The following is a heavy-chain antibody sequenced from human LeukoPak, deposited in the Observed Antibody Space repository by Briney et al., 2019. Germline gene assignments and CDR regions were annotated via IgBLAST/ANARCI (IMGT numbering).Heavy chain of an antibody. J-gene: IGHJ5*02. CDR2: INHSGST. CDR1: GGSFSGYY. CDR3: ARGPFAGLLWDLLNWFDP. D-gene: IGHD3-10*01. Sequence: SETLSLTCAVYGGSFSGYYWSWIRQPPGKGLEWIGEINHSGSTNYNPSLKSRVTISVDTSKNQFSLKLSSVTAADTAVYYCARGPFAGLLWDLLNWFDPWGQGTRVTVSS. V-gene: IGHV4-34*01.